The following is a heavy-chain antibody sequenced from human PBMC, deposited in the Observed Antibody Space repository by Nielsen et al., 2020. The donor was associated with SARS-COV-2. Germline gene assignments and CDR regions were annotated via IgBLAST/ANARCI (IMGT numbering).Heavy chain of an antibody. CDR3: ARDLRVVPAAIIYYYYGMDV. CDR2: ISAYNGNT. D-gene: IGHD2-2*01. Sequence: ASVKVSCKASGYTFTSYGISWVRQAPGQGLEWMGWISAYNGNTNYAQKLQGRVTMTTDTSTSTAYMELRSLRSDDTAVYYCARDLRVVPAAIIYYYYGMDVWCQGTTVTVSS. V-gene: IGHV1-18*04. J-gene: IGHJ6*02. CDR1: GYTFTSYG.